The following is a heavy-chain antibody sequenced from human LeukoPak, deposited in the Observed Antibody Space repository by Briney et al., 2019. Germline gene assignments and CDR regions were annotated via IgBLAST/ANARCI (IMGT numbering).Heavy chain of an antibody. V-gene: IGHV1-18*01. CDR2: ISAYNGNT. CDR1: GYTFTSYG. D-gene: IGHD3-9*01. Sequence: ASVKVSCKASGYTFTSYGISWVRQAPGQGLEWMGWISAYNGNTNYAQKLQGRVTMTTDTSTSTAYMELRSLRSDDTAVYYFARKRRYEYYDNLTGYYIAKIDAFDIWGQGTMVTVSS. CDR3: ARKRRYEYYDNLTGYYIAKIDAFDI. J-gene: IGHJ3*02.